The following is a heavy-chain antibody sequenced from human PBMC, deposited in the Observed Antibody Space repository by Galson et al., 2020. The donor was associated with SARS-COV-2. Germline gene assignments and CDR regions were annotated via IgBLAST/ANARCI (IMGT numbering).Heavy chain of an antibody. CDR3: AKDVGNPGLFAN. Sequence: GESLKISCAVSEFSVSSHHMSWVRQAPGKGLEWVSLIYDGGTTSYADSVKGRFTISRDNSRNTLHLQMNGLRAEDTAVYYCAKDVGNPGLFANWGQGTLVSVSS. CDR1: EFSVSSHH. D-gene: IGHD3-10*02. CDR2: IYDGGTT. V-gene: IGHV3-53*01. J-gene: IGHJ4*02.